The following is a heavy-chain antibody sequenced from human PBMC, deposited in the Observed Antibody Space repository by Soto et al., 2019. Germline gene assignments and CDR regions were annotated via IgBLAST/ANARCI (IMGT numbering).Heavy chain of an antibody. D-gene: IGHD6-13*01. CDR2: VYNSGST. CDR3: ARYRREAVAGYTLDN. J-gene: IGHJ4*02. V-gene: IGHV4-59*01. Sequence: PSETLSLTCTASGGSISSNYWTWIRPPPGKGLEWIGYVYNSGSTNYNPSLKSRVTISEDTSKSQFSLKVNSMTAADTAVYYCARYRREAVAGYTLDNWGQGILVTVSS. CDR1: GGSISSNY.